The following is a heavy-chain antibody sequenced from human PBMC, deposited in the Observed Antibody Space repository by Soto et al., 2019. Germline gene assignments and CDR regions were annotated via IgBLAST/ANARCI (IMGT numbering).Heavy chain of an antibody. J-gene: IGHJ6*02. V-gene: IGHV4-34*01. Sequence: SETLSLTCGVYGGSFSGYYWSWIRQPPGKGLEWIGEINHSGSTNYNPSLKSRVTISVDTSKNQFSLKLSSVTAADTAVYYCASLCGSYYYYGMDVWGQGTTVTVSS. CDR1: GGSFSGYY. D-gene: IGHD1-26*01. CDR2: INHSGST. CDR3: ASLCGSYYYYGMDV.